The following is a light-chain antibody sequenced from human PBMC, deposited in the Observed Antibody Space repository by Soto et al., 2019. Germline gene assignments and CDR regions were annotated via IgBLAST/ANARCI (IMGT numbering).Light chain of an antibody. V-gene: IGLV2-8*01. CDR1: SSDIGGNNF. Sequence: QSALTQPPSASGSPGQSVTISCTGTSSDIGGNNFVSWYQHHPGKAPKLMLYDVIKRPSVVPARFSGSKSGNTASLTVSGRQAEDEDDYYCSSYGGSNNFVVFGGGTKLTVL. CDR3: SSYGGSNNFVV. J-gene: IGLJ2*01. CDR2: DVI.